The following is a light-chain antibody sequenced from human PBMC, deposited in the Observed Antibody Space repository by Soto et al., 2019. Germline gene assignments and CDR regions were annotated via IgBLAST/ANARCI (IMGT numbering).Light chain of an antibody. CDR3: QSYDSSLSGSGV. CDR2: GHN. CDR1: SSNIGAGYE. V-gene: IGLV1-40*01. Sequence: QPVLTQPPSVSGAPGQRVTISCIGGSSNIGAGYEVHWYQQLPGTVPKLLISGHNNRPSGVPDRFFGSKSGTSASLTIIGLQAEDEADYYCQSYDSSLSGSGVFGGGTKLTVL. J-gene: IGLJ3*02.